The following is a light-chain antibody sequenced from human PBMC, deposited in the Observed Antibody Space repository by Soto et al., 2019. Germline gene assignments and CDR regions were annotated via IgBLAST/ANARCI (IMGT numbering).Light chain of an antibody. Sequence: QSVLTQPASVSGSPGQSITISCTGTSSDVGGGHNYVSWYQQHPGKAPKLMIYEVSNRPSGVSSRFSGSKSGNTASLTISGLQAEDEADYYCSSHSSSSAFYVFGTGTKLTVL. CDR3: SSHSSSSAFYV. CDR1: SSDVGGGHNY. J-gene: IGLJ1*01. CDR2: EVS. V-gene: IGLV2-14*01.